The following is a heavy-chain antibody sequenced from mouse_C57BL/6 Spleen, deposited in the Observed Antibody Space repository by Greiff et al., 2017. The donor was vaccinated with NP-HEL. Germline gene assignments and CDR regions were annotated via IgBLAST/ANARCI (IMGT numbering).Heavy chain of an antibody. J-gene: IGHJ1*03. CDR1: GFTFSSYA. Sequence: EVMLVESGGGLVKPGGSLKLSCAASGFTFSSYAMSWVRQTPEKRLEWVATISDGGSYTYYPDNVKGRFTISRDNAKNNLYLQMSHLKSEDTAMYYCAREMPFDVWGTGTTVTVSS. CDR3: AREMPFDV. CDR2: ISDGGSYT. V-gene: IGHV5-4*01.